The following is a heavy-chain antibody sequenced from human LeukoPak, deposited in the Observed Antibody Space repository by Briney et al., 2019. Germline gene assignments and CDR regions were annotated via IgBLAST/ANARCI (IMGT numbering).Heavy chain of an antibody. CDR3: ARGKVLYAAFDY. CDR2: IYSGGNT. V-gene: IGHV3-66*01. Sequence: GGSLRLSCAASGFTVSSDYMSWVRQAPGKGLEWVSIIYSGGNTYYADSVKGRFTISRDNSKNTLYLQMNSLRAEDTAVYYCARGKVLYAAFDYWGQGTLVTVSS. CDR1: GFTVSSDY. D-gene: IGHD2-2*02. J-gene: IGHJ4*02.